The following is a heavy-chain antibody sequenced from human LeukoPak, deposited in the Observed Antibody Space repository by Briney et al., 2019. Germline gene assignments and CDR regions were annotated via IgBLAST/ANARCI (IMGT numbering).Heavy chain of an antibody. Sequence: PGGSLRLSCAASGFTFSTYGMHWVRQAPGKGLEWVAVISYYGINKYYADSVKGRFTISRDNSKNMLYLQMSSLRAEDTAVYYCAKDHVTSSSWFPDYWGQGTLVPVSS. CDR3: AKDHVTSSSWFPDY. CDR2: ISYYGINK. V-gene: IGHV3-30*18. CDR1: GFTFSTYG. J-gene: IGHJ4*02. D-gene: IGHD6-13*01.